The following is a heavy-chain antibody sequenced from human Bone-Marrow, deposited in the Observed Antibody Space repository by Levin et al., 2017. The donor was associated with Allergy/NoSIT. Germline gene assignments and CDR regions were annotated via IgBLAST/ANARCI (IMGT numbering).Heavy chain of an antibody. D-gene: IGHD2-15*01. CDR1: GLTFNNFG. CDR3: AKDSGYCTGGSCYSIGMDV. CDR2: ISHDGKNE. V-gene: IGHV3-30*18. Sequence: SLKISCAVSGLTFNNFGMHWVRQGPGKGLEWVAVISHDGKNEYYTDSVRGRFTISRDNSKNTLYLQMTSLSAEDTAVYYCAKDSGYCTGGSCYSIGMDVWGQGTTVTVSS. J-gene: IGHJ6*02.